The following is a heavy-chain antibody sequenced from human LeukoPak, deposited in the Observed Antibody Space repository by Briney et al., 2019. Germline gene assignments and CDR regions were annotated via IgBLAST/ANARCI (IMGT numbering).Heavy chain of an antibody. D-gene: IGHD2-2*01. CDR3: AKAVVAAAIDDWFDP. CDR1: GFTFSICA. CDR2: ISGSGGST. J-gene: IGHJ5*02. Sequence: GGSLRLSCAASGFTFSICAMSWVRQAPGKGLEWVSAISGSGGSTYYADSVKGRFTISRDNSKNTLYLQMNSLRAEDTAVYYCAKAVVAAAIDDWFDPWGQGTLVTVSS. V-gene: IGHV3-23*01.